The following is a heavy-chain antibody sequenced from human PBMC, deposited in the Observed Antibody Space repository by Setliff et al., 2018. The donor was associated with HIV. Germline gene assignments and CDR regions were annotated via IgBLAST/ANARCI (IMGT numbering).Heavy chain of an antibody. CDR1: GGSLSGYH. D-gene: IGHD2-8*01. CDR2: VNHSGST. Sequence: SETLSLTCAVYGGSLSGYHWSWIRQSPEKGLEWVGEVNHSGSTNYNPSLKSRVTMSVDTSKNQFSLKLNTVTAADTAVYFCARPTTGVGGGAAFDIWGQGTMVTVS. CDR3: ARPTTGVGGGAAFDI. V-gene: IGHV4-34*01. J-gene: IGHJ3*02.